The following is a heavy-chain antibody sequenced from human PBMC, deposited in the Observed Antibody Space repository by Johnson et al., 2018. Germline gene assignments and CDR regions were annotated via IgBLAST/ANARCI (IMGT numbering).Heavy chain of an antibody. CDR1: GGSISPYY. CDR3: ARALQDYYYGMDV. D-gene: IGHD4-11*01. CDR2: IYYSGST. V-gene: IGHV4-59*01. J-gene: IGHJ6*02. Sequence: VQLQESGPGLVKPSETLSLTCSVSGGSISPYYWSWIRKPPGKGPEWIGYIYYSGSTNYNPSLKCRVTISVDTSKNQFSLKLSSVTAADTAVYYCARALQDYYYGMDVWGQGTTVPVSS.